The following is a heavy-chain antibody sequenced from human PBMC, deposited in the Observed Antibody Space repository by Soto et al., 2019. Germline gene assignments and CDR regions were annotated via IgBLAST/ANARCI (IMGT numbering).Heavy chain of an antibody. CDR3: ARGYCGGGGCYLRRDAFDV. J-gene: IGHJ3*01. CDR1: GFTFSSYH. CDR2: INPSTSHI. Sequence: EVQLVESGGGLVMPGGSLRLSCAASGFTFSSYHMNWVRQAPGKGLEWVSSINPSTSHIYYADSVRGRFTISRDNSMNSLYLQMNNLRPEEAAVYSGARGYCGGGGCYLRRDAFDVWGQGTMVTVSS. V-gene: IGHV3-21*01. D-gene: IGHD2-15*01.